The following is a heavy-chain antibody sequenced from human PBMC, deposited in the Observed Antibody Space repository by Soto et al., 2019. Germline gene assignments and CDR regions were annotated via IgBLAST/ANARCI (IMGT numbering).Heavy chain of an antibody. J-gene: IGHJ4*02. Sequence: SETLSLTCTVSGGSISSSSYHWGWIRQPPGKGLEWIGSIYYSGSTYYNPSLKSRVTISVDTSKNQFSLKLSSVTAADTAVYYCARRHFYYFDYWGQGTLVTVSS. CDR1: GGSISSSSYH. V-gene: IGHV4-39*01. CDR2: IYYSGST. CDR3: ARRHFYYFDY.